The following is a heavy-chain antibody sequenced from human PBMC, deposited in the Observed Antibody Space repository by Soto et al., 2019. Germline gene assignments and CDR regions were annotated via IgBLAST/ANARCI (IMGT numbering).Heavy chain of an antibody. D-gene: IGHD3-10*01. CDR3: ARMMVRGVSNFDY. CDR1: RGSMSNYY. V-gene: IGHV4-59*01. CDR2: IFYTGST. J-gene: IGHJ4*02. Sequence: PSETLSLTCTVSRGSMSNYYWSWVRRPPGKGLEWIGYIFYTGSTNYNPSLKSRVTISVDTSKNQFSLKLSSVTAADTAVYYCARMMVRGVSNFDYWGQRTLVTVSS.